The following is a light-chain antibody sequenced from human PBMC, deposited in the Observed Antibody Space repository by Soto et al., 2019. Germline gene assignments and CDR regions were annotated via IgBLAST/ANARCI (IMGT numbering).Light chain of an antibody. J-gene: IGLJ3*02. Sequence: QSVLTQSPSASASLGASVKLTCTLSSGHSSYAIAWHQQQPEEGPRYLMKLNSDGSHSKGDGIPDRFSGSSSGAERYLTISSLQSEDEADYYCQTWGTGIPWVFGGGTKLTVL. V-gene: IGLV4-69*01. CDR2: LNSDGSH. CDR1: SGHSSYA. CDR3: QTWGTGIPWV.